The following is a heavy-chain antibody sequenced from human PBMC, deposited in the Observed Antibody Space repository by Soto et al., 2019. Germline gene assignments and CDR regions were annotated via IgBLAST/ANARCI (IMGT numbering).Heavy chain of an antibody. CDR2: ISYDGSNK. CDR1: GFTFSSFA. Sequence: GGSLRLSCAASGFTFSSFAMHWVRQAPGKGLEWVAVISYDGSNKYYADSVKGRFTFSRDNSKNTLYLQMNSLRAEDTAVYYCAKHSPTVTTSPAFDIWGQGTMVTVSS. D-gene: IGHD4-4*01. CDR3: AKHSPTVTTSPAFDI. J-gene: IGHJ3*02. V-gene: IGHV3-30-3*02.